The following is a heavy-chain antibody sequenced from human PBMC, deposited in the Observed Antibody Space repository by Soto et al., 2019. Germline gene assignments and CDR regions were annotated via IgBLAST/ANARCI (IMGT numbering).Heavy chain of an antibody. J-gene: IGHJ4*02. Sequence: PGGSLRLSCAASGFTVSSNYMSWVRQAPGKGLEWVSVIYSGGSTYYADSVKGRFTISRDNSKNTLYLQMNSLRAEDTAVYYCARDASSGYYTTPRYYFDYWGQGTLVTVSS. D-gene: IGHD3-22*01. CDR3: ARDASSGYYTTPRYYFDY. CDR2: IYSGGST. V-gene: IGHV3-66*01. CDR1: GFTVSSNY.